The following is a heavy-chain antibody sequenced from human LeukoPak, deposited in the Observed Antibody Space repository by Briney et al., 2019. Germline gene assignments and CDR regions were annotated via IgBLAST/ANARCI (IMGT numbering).Heavy chain of an antibody. D-gene: IGHD1-26*01. CDR3: AKMASGSYYFDY. J-gene: IGHJ4*02. Sequence: GRSLRLSCAASGFTFSSYGMHWVRQAPGKGLEWVAVISYDGSNKYYADSVKGRFTISRDNSKNTLYLQMNSLRAEDTAAYYCAKMASGSYYFDYWGQGTLVTASS. CDR1: GFTFSSYG. CDR2: ISYDGSNK. V-gene: IGHV3-30*18.